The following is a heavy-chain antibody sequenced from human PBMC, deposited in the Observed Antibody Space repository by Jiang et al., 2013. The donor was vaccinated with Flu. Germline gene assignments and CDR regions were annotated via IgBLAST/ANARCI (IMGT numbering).Heavy chain of an antibody. CDR2: VNPNSGNT. D-gene: IGHD3-10*01. J-gene: IGHJ6*02. CDR1: GYTFTSSD. Sequence: QSGAEVKKPGASVKVSCKASGYTFTSSDINWVRQATGQGPEWMGWVNPNSGNTGYALNFQGRVTMARNISISTAYMELSNLTSEDTAVYFCARGQIITIRGVVTRRYYSGMDVWGQGTTV. CDR3: ARGQIITIRGVVTRRYYSGMDV. V-gene: IGHV1-8*01.